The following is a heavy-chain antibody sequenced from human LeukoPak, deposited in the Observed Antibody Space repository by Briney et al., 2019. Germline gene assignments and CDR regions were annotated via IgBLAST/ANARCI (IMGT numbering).Heavy chain of an antibody. V-gene: IGHV1-46*01. CDR2: INPSGGST. J-gene: IGHJ5*02. CDR3: AREPYPTYSSGGYASVDP. CDR1: GYTFTSYY. Sequence: ASVKVSCKPSGYTFTSYYMHWVRQAPGQGLEWMGIINPSGGSTSYAQKFQGRVTMTRDTSTSTVYMELSSLRSEDTAVYYCAREPYPTYSSGGYASVDPWGQGTLVTVSS. D-gene: IGHD6-19*01.